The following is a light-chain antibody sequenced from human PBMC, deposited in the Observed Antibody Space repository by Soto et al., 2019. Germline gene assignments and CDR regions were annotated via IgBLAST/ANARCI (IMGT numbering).Light chain of an antibody. V-gene: IGKV3-20*01. CDR1: QSVGKNY. J-gene: IGKJ4*01. Sequence: EIVLTQSPGTLSLSPGERATLSCRASQSVGKNYLAWYQQKPGQAPRLLVHDASTRATGVPDRFSGSGSGTDFTLIISRLEPEDFAVYYCQQCAYSPLTFGGGTKVDIK. CDR2: DAS. CDR3: QQCAYSPLT.